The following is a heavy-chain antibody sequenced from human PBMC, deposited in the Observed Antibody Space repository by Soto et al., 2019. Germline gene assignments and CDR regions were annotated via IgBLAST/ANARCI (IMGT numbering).Heavy chain of an antibody. V-gene: IGHV4-39*01. CDR2: IYYSGST. CDR3: ARSTYYYDSSGYYGDYFDY. CDR1: DGSISSSSYY. J-gene: IGHJ4*02. Sequence: PSETQSLTCTVSDGSISSSSYYWGWIRQPPGKGLEWIGSIYYSGSTYYNPSLKSRVTISVDTSKNQFSLKLSSVTAADTAVYYCARSTYYYDSSGYYGDYFDYWGQGXLVTVSS. D-gene: IGHD3-22*01.